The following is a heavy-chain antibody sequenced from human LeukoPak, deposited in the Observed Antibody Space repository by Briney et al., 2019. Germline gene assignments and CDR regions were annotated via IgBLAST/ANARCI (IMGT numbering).Heavy chain of an antibody. CDR1: GLTFSSHW. Sequence: GGSLRLSCAASGLTFSSHWMHWVRQAPGKGLVWVSRITNDGSSTTYADSVKGRFTISRDNAKNMLYLQVNSLRAEDTAVYYCAKDGQYYDSSGYYWDYFDYWGQGTLVTVSS. J-gene: IGHJ4*02. CDR3: AKDGQYYDSSGYYWDYFDY. D-gene: IGHD3-22*01. V-gene: IGHV3-74*01. CDR2: ITNDGSST.